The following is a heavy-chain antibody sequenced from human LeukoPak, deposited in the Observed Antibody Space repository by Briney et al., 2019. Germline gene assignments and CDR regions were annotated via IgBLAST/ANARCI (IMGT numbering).Heavy chain of an antibody. J-gene: IGHJ4*02. Sequence: GGSLRLSCAASGFTFSSYGMHWVRQAPGKGLEWVAAISYDGRNKEYVDSVKGRFTISRDNSKNTLYLQMNSLRAEDTAVYYCARVRGTYSSNWFSDYWGQGTLVTVSS. CDR3: ARVRGTYSSNWFSDY. V-gene: IGHV3-30*03. CDR2: ISYDGRNK. CDR1: GFTFSSYG. D-gene: IGHD6-13*01.